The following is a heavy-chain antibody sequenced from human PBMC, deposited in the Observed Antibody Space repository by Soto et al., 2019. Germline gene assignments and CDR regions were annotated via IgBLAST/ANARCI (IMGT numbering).Heavy chain of an antibody. CDR1: GGSISSGGYY. V-gene: IGHV4-31*03. CDR3: ARVHYDILTGLGGYFDY. D-gene: IGHD3-9*01. J-gene: IGHJ4*02. CDR2: IYYSGST. Sequence: PSETLSLTCTLSGGSISSGGYYWSWIRQHPGKGLEWIGYIYYSGSTYYNPSLKSRVTISVDTSKNQFSLKLSSVTAADTAVYYCARVHYDILTGLGGYFDYWGKGTLVTVAS.